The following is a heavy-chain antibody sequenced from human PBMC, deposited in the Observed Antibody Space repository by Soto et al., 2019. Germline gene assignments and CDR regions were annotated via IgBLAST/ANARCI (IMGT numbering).Heavy chain of an antibody. CDR1: GFTFTSFT. CDR3: ARDRPYGDPNWFDP. CDR2: MSYDGART. J-gene: IGHJ5*02. Sequence: QVQLVESGGGVVQPGGSLSLSCATSGFTFTSFTMHWVRQAPGKGLEWIAVMSYDGARTDYADAVKGRFTISRDTSKNTLDQQMNNLRPDDTAMYYCARDRPYGDPNWFDPWGQGTLVTVSS. D-gene: IGHD4-17*01. V-gene: IGHV3-30-3*01.